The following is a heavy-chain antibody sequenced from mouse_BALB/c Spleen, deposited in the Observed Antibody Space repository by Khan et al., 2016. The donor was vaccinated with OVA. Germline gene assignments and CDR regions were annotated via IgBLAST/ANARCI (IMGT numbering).Heavy chain of an antibody. D-gene: IGHD2-4*01. CDR1: GFSLTNYG. J-gene: IGHJ3*01. Sequence: VQLVESGPGLVQPSQSLSITCTVSGFSLTNYGVHWVRQSPGKGLEWLGVIWRGGSTDYNEAFISRLSISKDNSKSQVFFKMNSLQANDTAIYYCARNYDYDEGLAYWGQGTLVTVSA. V-gene: IGHV2-2*02. CDR3: ARNYDYDEGLAY. CDR2: IWRGGST.